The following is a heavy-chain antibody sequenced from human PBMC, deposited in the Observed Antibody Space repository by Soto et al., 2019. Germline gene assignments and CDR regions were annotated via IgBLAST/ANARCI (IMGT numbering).Heavy chain of an antibody. Sequence: QVQLVESGGGLVKPGGSLRLSCAASGFTFSDYYMSWIRQAPGKGLEWVSYISSSSRYTNYADSVKGRFTISRDNARNSLYLQMHSLRAEDTAGYYGARGSYGSGSYYRYWGQGTMVTVSS. D-gene: IGHD3-10*01. CDR2: ISSSSRYT. J-gene: IGHJ4*02. CDR1: GFTFSDYY. CDR3: ARGSYGSGSYYRY. V-gene: IGHV3-11*05.